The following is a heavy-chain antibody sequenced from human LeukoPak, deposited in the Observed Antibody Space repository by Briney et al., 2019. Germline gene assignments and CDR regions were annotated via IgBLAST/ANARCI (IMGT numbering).Heavy chain of an antibody. Sequence: PGGSLRLSCAASGFTVSNNYMSWVRQAPGKGLEWVSIIYSGGETYYADSVKGRFTISRDNSKNTFYLQMSSLRAEDTAVYYCGLIRGSGFPLTYWGQGTLVTVSS. CDR2: IYSGGET. D-gene: IGHD6-25*01. V-gene: IGHV3-66*01. CDR3: GLIRGSGFPLTY. J-gene: IGHJ4*02. CDR1: GFTVSNNY.